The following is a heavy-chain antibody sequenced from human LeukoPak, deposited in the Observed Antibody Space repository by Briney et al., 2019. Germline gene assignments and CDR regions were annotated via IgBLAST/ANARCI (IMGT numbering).Heavy chain of an antibody. CDR3: ARRIGSSSWYRVGYYFDY. V-gene: IGHV4-59*01. CDR1: GGSISTYY. Sequence: SETLSLTCTVSGGSISTYYWSWIRQPPGKGLEWIGYIYYSGSTSYNPSLKSRVTISVDTSKNQFSLKLSSVTAADTAVYYCARRIGSSSWYRVGYYFDYWGQGTLVTVSS. D-gene: IGHD6-13*01. CDR2: IYYSGST. J-gene: IGHJ4*02.